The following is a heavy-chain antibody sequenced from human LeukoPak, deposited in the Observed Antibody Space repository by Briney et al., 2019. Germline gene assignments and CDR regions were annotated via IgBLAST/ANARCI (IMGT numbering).Heavy chain of an antibody. D-gene: IGHD6-13*01. CDR1: GGSISSSSYY. Sequence: PSETLSLTCTVSGGSISSSSYYWGWIRQPPGKGLEWIGSIYYSGSTYYNPSLKSRVTISVDTSKNQFSLKLSSVTAADTAVYYCARIMREYSSSWYVVYWGQGTLVTVSS. J-gene: IGHJ4*02. V-gene: IGHV4-39*01. CDR2: IYYSGST. CDR3: ARIMREYSSSWYVVY.